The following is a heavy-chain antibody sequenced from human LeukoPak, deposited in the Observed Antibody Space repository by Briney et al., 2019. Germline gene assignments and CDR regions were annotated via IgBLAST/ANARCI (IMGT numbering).Heavy chain of an antibody. D-gene: IGHD3-9*01. J-gene: IGHJ4*02. V-gene: IGHV1-18*01. Sequence: GASVKVSCKASGYTFTSYGISWVRQAPGQGLEWMGWISAYNGNTNYAQKLQGRVTMTTDASTSTAYMELRSLRSDDTAEYYCARAPYYDILTGYQALFDYWGQRTLVTVYS. CDR3: ARAPYYDILTGYQALFDY. CDR2: ISAYNGNT. CDR1: GYTFTSYG.